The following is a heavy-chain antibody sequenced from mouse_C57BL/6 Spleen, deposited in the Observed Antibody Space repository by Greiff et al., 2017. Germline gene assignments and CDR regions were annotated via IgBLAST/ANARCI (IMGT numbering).Heavy chain of an antibody. CDR3: VRGTSNWDEAWFAY. V-gene: IGHV10-1*01. D-gene: IGHD4-1*01. J-gene: IGHJ3*01. CDR2: IRSKSNNYAT. Sequence: EVHLVESGGGLVQPKGSLKLSCAASGFSFNTYAMNWVRQAPGKGLEWVARIRSKSNNYATYYADSVKDRFTISRDDSESMLYLQMNNLKTEDTAMYYCVRGTSNWDEAWFAYWGQGTLVTVSA. CDR1: GFSFNTYA.